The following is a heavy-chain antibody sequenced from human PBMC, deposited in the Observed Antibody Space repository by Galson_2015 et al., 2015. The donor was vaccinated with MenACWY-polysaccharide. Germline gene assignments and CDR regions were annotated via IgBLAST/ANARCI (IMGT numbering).Heavy chain of an antibody. D-gene: IGHD3-16*01. Sequence: SLKLSCEASGFTFSSYAMSWVGQAPGQGLDWIAWINTSADRTTYADGVPGRVVISMDTFMSTVSLHISGVNAEDTALYHCVKAVRAVLWDDWGQGTMVTVSS. V-gene: IGHV7-4-1*02. CDR2: INTSADRT. CDR1: GFTFSSYA. CDR3: VKAVRAVLWDD. J-gene: IGHJ3*01.